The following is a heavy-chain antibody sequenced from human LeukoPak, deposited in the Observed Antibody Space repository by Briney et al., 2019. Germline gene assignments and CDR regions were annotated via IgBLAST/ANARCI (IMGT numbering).Heavy chain of an antibody. CDR3: ARDNGASGWSHQSFDY. CDR2: ISISEGT. Sequence: SETLSLTCTVSGGSISSDYWSWIRQPAGEGLEWIGRISISEGTNDNPSLKSRVTMSVDTSKNQFSLKLSSVTAADTAVYYCARDNGASGWSHQSFDYWGQGTMVTVSS. D-gene: IGHD6-19*01. V-gene: IGHV4-4*07. CDR1: GGSISSDY. J-gene: IGHJ4*02.